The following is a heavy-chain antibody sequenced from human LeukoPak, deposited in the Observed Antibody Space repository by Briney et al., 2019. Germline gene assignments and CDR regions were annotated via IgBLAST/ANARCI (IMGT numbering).Heavy chain of an antibody. V-gene: IGHV4-34*01. CDR1: GGSFSGYY. D-gene: IGHD2-15*01. Sequence: TSETLSLTCAVYGGSFSGYYWSWIRQPPGKGLEWIGEINRSGSTNYNPSLKSRVTISVDTSKNQFSLKLSSVTAADTAVYYCARGRRRYCSGGSCYGPYYYYMDVWGKGTTVTVSS. J-gene: IGHJ6*03. CDR3: ARGRRRYCSGGSCYGPYYYYMDV. CDR2: INRSGST.